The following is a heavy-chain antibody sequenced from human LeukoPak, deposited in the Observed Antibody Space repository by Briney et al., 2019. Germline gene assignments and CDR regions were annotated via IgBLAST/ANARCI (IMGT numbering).Heavy chain of an antibody. V-gene: IGHV4-34*01. Sequence: SETLSLTCAVYGGSFSGYYWNWIRQPPGKGLEWIGEISHSGTTNYNPSLKSRVTISVDTSKNQFSLRLTSVTAADTAVYYCARGADTYWGQGTLVTVSS. CDR3: ARGADTY. D-gene: IGHD5-18*01. CDR1: GGSFSGYY. J-gene: IGHJ4*02. CDR2: ISHSGTT.